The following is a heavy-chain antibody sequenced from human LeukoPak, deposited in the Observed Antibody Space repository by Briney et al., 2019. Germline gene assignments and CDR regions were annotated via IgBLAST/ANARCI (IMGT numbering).Heavy chain of an antibody. CDR2: IYPRDSDT. CDR1: GYIFTSYW. D-gene: IGHD3/OR15-3a*01. CDR3: ARPCGLEAPGWFDP. V-gene: IGHV5-51*01. J-gene: IGHJ5*02. Sequence: GESLKISCQGSGYIFTSYWIGWVRQLPGKGLEWMGIIYPRDSDTIDSPSFQGQVTISADNSISTPHLQWSSLQASGTAMYYCARPCGLEAPGWFDPWGEGALVTVSS.